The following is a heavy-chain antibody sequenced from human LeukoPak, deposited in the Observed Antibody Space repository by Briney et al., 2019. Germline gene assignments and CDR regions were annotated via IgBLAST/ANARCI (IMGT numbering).Heavy chain of an antibody. D-gene: IGHD6-13*01. Sequence: GGSLRLSCAASGFTFSNAWMSWVRQAPGKGLEWVGRIKSKTDGGTTDYAAPVKGRLTISRDDSKNTLYLQMNSLKTEDTAVYYCTTDFSSWYLSYYFDYWGQGTLVTVSS. CDR1: GFTFSNAW. CDR2: IKSKTDGGTT. V-gene: IGHV3-15*01. J-gene: IGHJ4*02. CDR3: TTDFSSWYLSYYFDY.